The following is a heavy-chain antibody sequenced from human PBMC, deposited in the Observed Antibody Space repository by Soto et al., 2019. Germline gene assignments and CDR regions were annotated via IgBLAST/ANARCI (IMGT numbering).Heavy chain of an antibody. D-gene: IGHD3-10*01. CDR3: ANGRATYGLLTHDY. V-gene: IGHV3-23*01. CDR1: GFSFRNYA. CDR2: LTGSSSNI. Sequence: EVQLLESGGGLVQPGGSLRLSCAASGFSFRNYAMSWVRQAPGKGLEWISTLTGSSSNIYYADSVKGRFAISRDNSRNTLYLQMTSLTAEDTAGYYCANGRATYGLLTHDYWGQGTLVTVSS. J-gene: IGHJ4*02.